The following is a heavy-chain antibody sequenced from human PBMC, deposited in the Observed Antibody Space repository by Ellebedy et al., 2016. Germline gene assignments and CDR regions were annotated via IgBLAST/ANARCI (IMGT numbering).Heavy chain of an antibody. CDR1: GFSFSNYF. J-gene: IGHJ4*02. V-gene: IGHV3-23*01. CDR2: ISGAGYTT. CDR3: RQGPYFDQ. Sequence: GGSLRLSXAPSGFSFSNYFMTWIRRAPGKGLEWVATISGAGYTTFFADSVKGRFTISRDNSKNTLYLQMNNLRVDDTALYYCRQGPYFDQWGQGALVTVSS.